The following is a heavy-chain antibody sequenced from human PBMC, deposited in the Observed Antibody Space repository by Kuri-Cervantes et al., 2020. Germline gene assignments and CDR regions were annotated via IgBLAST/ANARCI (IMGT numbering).Heavy chain of an antibody. CDR3: ARDPETGTEPYYGMDV. CDR2: ISSSGSTI. CDR1: GFTFSDYY. Sequence: GGSLRLSCAASGFTFSDYYMSWIRQAPGKGLEWVSYISSSGSTIYYADSVKGRFTISRDNAKNSLYLQMNSLRAEDTAVYYCARDPETGTEPYYGMDVWGQGTTVTVSS. V-gene: IGHV3-11*04. D-gene: IGHD1-7*01. J-gene: IGHJ6*02.